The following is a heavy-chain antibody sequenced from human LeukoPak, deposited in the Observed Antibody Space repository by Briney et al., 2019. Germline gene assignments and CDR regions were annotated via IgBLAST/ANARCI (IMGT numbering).Heavy chain of an antibody. D-gene: IGHD5-12*01. V-gene: IGHV7-4-1*02. CDR1: GYSFTDYA. CDR2: INTNTGNP. Sequence: ASVKVSCKASGYSFTDYAINWVRQAPGQGLEWMGWINTNTGNPTYAQGFTGRFVFSLDTSVSTAYLQISGLQPEDTAVYYCARFLATITEEQFDYWGQGTLVTVSS. J-gene: IGHJ4*02. CDR3: ARFLATITEEQFDY.